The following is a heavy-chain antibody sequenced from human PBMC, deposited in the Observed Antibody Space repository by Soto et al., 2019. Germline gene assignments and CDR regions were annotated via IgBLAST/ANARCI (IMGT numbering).Heavy chain of an antibody. Sequence: QVQLVQSGAEVKKPGSSVKVSCKASGGTFSSYAISWVRQAPGQGLEWMGGIIPIFGTANYAQKFQGRVTITADESTSTADMELSSLRAEDTAVYYCARGMGEGGNSDFYYYYYYGMDVWGQGTTVTVSS. D-gene: IGHD3-3*01. V-gene: IGHV1-69*12. CDR1: GGTFSSYA. CDR2: IIPIFGTA. CDR3: ARGMGEGGNSDFYYYYYYGMDV. J-gene: IGHJ6*02.